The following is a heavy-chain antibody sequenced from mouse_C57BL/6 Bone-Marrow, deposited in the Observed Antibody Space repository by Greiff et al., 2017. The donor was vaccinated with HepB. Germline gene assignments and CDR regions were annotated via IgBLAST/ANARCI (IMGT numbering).Heavy chain of an antibody. CDR2: IDPENGDT. D-gene: IGHD1-1*01. J-gene: IGHJ2*01. CDR3: TTFYYGFSYDY. V-gene: IGHV14-4*01. Sequence: VQLQHSVAELVRPVASVKFSCTASGFNIKDDYMHWVKQSPEQGLEWIGWIDPENGDTEYASKFQGKATITADTSSNTAYLHLSSLTSENTAVYYCTTFYYGFSYDYWGQGTTLSVSS. CDR1: GFNIKDDY.